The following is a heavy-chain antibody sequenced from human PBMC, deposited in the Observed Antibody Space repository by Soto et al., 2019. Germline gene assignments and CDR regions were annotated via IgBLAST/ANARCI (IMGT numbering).Heavy chain of an antibody. CDR1: GGTFSSYA. V-gene: IGHV1-69*01. CDR2: IIPIFGTA. CDR3: ARDRRGYSYGQPYYYYGMDV. J-gene: IGHJ6*02. Sequence: QVQLVQSGAEVKKPGSSVKVSCKASGGTFSSYAISWVRQAPGQGLECMGGIIPIFGTANYAQKFQGRVTITADESTSTAYMELSSLRSEDTAVSYCARDRRGYSYGQPYYYYGMDVWGQGTTVTVSS. D-gene: IGHD5-18*01.